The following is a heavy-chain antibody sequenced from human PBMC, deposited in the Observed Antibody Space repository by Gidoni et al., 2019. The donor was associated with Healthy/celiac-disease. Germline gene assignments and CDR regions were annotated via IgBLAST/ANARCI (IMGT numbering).Heavy chain of an antibody. D-gene: IGHD3-22*01. CDR2: ISDDGSNK. V-gene: IGHV3-30*18. CDR1: GFTFSSYG. J-gene: IGHJ4*02. CDR3: AKSHETIVEGGY. Sequence: QVQLVESGGGVVQPGRSLRLSCAASGFTFSSYGMHWVRQAPGKGLEWVAVISDDGSNKYYADSGKGRFTISRDNSKNTLYLQMNSLRAEDTAVYYCAKSHETIVEGGYWGQGTLVTVSS.